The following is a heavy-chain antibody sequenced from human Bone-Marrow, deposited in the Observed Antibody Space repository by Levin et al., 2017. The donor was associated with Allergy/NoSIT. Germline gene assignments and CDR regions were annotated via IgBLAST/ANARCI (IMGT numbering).Heavy chain of an antibody. CDR3: ARGGLIWVTGYDHFDF. CDR2: INPDSTGT. V-gene: IGHV1-2*02. D-gene: IGHD5-12*01. J-gene: IGHJ4*02. CDR1: GYTFTGYY. Sequence: ASVKVSCQASGYTFTGYYMHWVRQAPGQGLEWLAWINPDSTGTSYAQKFQGRFTLTTDTSITTAYMELTNLTSDDTAVYYCARGGLIWVTGYDHFDFWGQGTLVTVSS.